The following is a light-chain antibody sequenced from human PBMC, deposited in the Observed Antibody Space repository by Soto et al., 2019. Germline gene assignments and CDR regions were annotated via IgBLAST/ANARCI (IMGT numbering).Light chain of an antibody. Sequence: EIVMTQSPGTLSVSPGERATLSCRASQSVSGNLAWYQQKPGQAPRLLIYGASTRATGIPARFSGSGSGTEFTLTLSSLQSEDFAVYYCQQYNNWPRPFGQGTKVEIK. CDR1: QSVSGN. CDR2: GAS. J-gene: IGKJ1*01. CDR3: QQYNNWPRP. V-gene: IGKV3-15*01.